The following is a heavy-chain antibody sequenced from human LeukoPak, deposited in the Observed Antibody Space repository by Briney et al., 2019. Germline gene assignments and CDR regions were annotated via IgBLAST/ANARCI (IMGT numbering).Heavy chain of an antibody. CDR2: IYYSGIT. CDR3: ARWGGNMAREKGDH. D-gene: IGHD4-23*01. Sequence: SETLSLTCTVSGGSISDYYWSWIRQPLGKGLEWIGYIYYSGITNYNPSLKTRVTILVDTSKNQFSLKLSSVTAADTAVYYCARWGGNMAREKGDHWGQGTLVTVSS. V-gene: IGHV4-59*08. CDR1: GGSISDYY. J-gene: IGHJ4*02.